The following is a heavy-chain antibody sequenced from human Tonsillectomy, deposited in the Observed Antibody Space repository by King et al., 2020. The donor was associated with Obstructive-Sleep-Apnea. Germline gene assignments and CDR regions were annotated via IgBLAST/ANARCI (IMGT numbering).Heavy chain of an antibody. CDR1: GFTFSGSW. V-gene: IGHV3-74*01. CDR2: INTEGSTT. CDR3: ANIPRATFDI. D-gene: IGHD2-2*02. Sequence: VQLVESGGGLVQPGGSLRLSCTASGFTFSGSWMHWVRQAPGKGLEWLSLINTEGSTTVYADSVKGRFTISRDNAKNTLYLQMSSLRAEDTAVYYCANIPRATFDIWGQGTIVTVSS. J-gene: IGHJ3*02.